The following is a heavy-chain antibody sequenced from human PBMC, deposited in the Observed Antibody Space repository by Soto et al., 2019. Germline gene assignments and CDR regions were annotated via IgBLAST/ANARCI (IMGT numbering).Heavy chain of an antibody. J-gene: IGHJ1*01. CDR2: ISCCGGST. D-gene: IGHD6-19*01. CDR1: GFPFKKFA. CDR3: AKADGEQWLIPHLDN. V-gene: IGHV3-23*01. Sequence: GVLILSCGSSGFPFKKFAMGWVRPAPGEGLEWVSGISCCGGSTFYADSVKGRFSLARDDSKNTLSLQLNSLRVEDTAHYYCAKADGEQWLIPHLDNWGQGTQVTVPQ.